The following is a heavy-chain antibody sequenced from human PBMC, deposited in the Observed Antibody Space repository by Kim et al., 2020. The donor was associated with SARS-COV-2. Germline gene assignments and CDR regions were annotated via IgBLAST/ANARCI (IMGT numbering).Heavy chain of an antibody. J-gene: IGHJ6*02. Sequence: ASVKVSCKASGYTFTNYDVNWVRQAAGQGLEYMGWMNPNSGVAHYVQNFQGRVTMTRDTAMTTAYMELSGLTSEDTAVYYCVRGYDYYYGMDVWGQGTTVPVPS. CDR3: VRGYDYYYGMDV. CDR1: GYTFTNYD. CDR2: MNPNSGVA. V-gene: IGHV1-8*01.